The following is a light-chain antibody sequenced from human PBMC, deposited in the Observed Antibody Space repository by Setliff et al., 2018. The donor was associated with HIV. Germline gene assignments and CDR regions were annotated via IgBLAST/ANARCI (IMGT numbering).Light chain of an antibody. J-gene: IGLJ1*01. V-gene: IGLV2-14*03. CDR1: SSDVGASNF. CDR3: SSNNGLL. CDR2: DVS. Sequence: QSALTQPASVSGSPGQSITISCTGTSSDVGASNFVSWYQQHPGKAPKLIIYDVSNRPSGVSIRFSGSKSGNTASLTISGLQAEDETDYYCSSNNGLLFGTGTKVTVL.